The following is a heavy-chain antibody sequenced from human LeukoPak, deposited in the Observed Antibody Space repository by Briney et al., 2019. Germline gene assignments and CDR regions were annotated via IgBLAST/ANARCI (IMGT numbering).Heavy chain of an antibody. Sequence: GGSLRLSCAASAFTFSDYYMSWIRQAPGKGLECVSYISSRSHYTNYADSVKGRFTISRDNAKNSLYLQMNSLRAEDTAVYYCARTLRCSGGSCSAFVDYWGQGTLVTVSS. V-gene: IGHV3-11*03. CDR1: AFTFSDYY. J-gene: IGHJ4*02. CDR2: ISSRSHYT. CDR3: ARTLRCSGGSCSAFVDY. D-gene: IGHD2-15*01.